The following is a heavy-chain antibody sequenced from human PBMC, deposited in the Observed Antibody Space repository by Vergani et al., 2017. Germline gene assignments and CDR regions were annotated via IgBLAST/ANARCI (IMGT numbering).Heavy chain of an antibody. D-gene: IGHD1-26*01. V-gene: IGHV1-69*09. CDR3: AILPSLQSDLSLWDV. J-gene: IGHJ6*02. CDR2: IIPLLNVT. CDR1: EDTVNSYS. Sequence: QVQLVQSGAEVRKPGSSVKVSCKASEDTVNSYSITWVRQAPGQGLEWMGRIIPLLNVTTYAQRFQGRVSMTADESTSTVYMHLRTLKSEDTAVYFCAILPSLQSDLSLWDVWGQGATVTVSS.